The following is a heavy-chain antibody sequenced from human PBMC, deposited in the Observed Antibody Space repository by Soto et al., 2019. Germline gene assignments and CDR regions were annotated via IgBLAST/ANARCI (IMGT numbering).Heavy chain of an antibody. J-gene: IGHJ4*02. CDR1: GYVFSDYY. V-gene: IGHV1-2*02. CDR3: AREILEGVRGVIFY. CDR2: INPKNGDT. Sequence: WASVKVSCKASGYVFSDYYIHWVRQAPGQGPEWIGWINPKNGDTKYAEKFQGRVSMTTDTSISTAYMELSSLRSDDTAVYYCAREILEGVRGVIFYWGQGTVVTVSS. D-gene: IGHD3-10*01.